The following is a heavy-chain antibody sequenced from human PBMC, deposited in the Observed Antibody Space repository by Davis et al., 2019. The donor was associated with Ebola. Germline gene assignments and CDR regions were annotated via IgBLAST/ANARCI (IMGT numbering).Heavy chain of an antibody. D-gene: IGHD3-9*01. Sequence: SETLSLTCTVSGGSISSGSYYWNWIRQHPGKGLEWIGYMYNSGSTNYNPSLKSRVTISVDTSKSQFSLKLSSVTAADTAMYYCARSKHDILTGGFWDIWGQGTMVTVSS. V-gene: IGHV4-61*01. CDR3: ARSKHDILTGGFWDI. CDR2: MYNSGST. CDR1: GGSISSGSYY. J-gene: IGHJ3*02.